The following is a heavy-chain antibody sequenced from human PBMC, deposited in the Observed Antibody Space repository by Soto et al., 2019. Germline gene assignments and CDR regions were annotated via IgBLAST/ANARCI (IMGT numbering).Heavy chain of an antibody. CDR3: VKDRMNHNSVWDPFDI. Sequence: GQLLESGGGLVQPGGSLRLSCAASGFTFSNFAMSWVRQAPEKGLEWVSSIGGGGDETYYADSVKGRFIISRDNSKSTLSLRLNGLRAEDTAVYYCVKDRMNHNSVWDPFDIWGQGTMVTVSS. V-gene: IGHV3-23*01. CDR1: GFTFSNFA. CDR2: IGGGGDET. D-gene: IGHD1-26*01. J-gene: IGHJ3*02.